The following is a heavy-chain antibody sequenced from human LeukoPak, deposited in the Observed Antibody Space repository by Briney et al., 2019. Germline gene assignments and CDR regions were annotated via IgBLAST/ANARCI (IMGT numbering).Heavy chain of an antibody. D-gene: IGHD1-26*01. CDR2: ISGSGGST. CDR3: ANAGPEWELINY. CDR1: GFTFDDYA. J-gene: IGHJ4*02. V-gene: IGHV3-23*01. Sequence: PGGSLRLSCAASGFTFDDYAMHWVRQAPGKGLEWVSAISGSGGSTYYADSVKGRFTISRDNSKNTLYLQMNSLRAEGTAVYYCANAGPEWELINYWGQGTLVTVSS.